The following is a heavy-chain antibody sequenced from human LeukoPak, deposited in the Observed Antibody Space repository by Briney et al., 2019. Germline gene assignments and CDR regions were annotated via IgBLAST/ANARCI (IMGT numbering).Heavy chain of an antibody. CDR1: GYTFTSYG. V-gene: IGHV1-8*02. CDR3: AIEDIVVVPAAKIPNQEDY. Sequence: GASVKVSCKASGYTFTSYGVSWVRQAPGQGLEWMGWMNPNSGNTGYAQKFQGRVTMTRNTSISTAYMELSSLRSEDTAVYYCAIEDIVVVPAAKIPNQEDYWGQGTLVTVSS. J-gene: IGHJ4*02. CDR2: MNPNSGNT. D-gene: IGHD2-2*01.